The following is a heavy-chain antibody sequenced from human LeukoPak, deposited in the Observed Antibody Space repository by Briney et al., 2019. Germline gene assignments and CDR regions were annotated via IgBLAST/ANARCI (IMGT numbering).Heavy chain of an antibody. J-gene: IGHJ5*02. CDR3: ATYSSTSSNNWFDP. CDR2: IYHSGST. V-gene: IGHV4-38-2*02. CDR1: GYSISSGYY. D-gene: IGHD6-13*01. Sequence: SETLSLTCTVSGYSISSGYYWGWIRQPPGKGLEWIGSIYHSGSTYYNPSLKSRVTISVDTSKNQFSLKLSSVTAADTAVYYCATYSSTSSNNWFDPWGQGTLVTVSS.